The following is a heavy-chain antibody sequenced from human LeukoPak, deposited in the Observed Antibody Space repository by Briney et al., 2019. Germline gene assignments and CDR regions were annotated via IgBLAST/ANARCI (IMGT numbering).Heavy chain of an antibody. D-gene: IGHD2-2*01. CDR1: GGSIRSDNYY. Sequence: PSETLSLTCTVSGGSIRSDNYYWGWIRQPPGKGLEWIGSVYYSGSTSYNPSLKSRVTMSIDTSKNQFSLKLSSVTAADTAVYYCARGHARIVVVPAAIPFDYWGQGTLVTVSS. CDR3: ARGHARIVVVPAAIPFDY. CDR2: VYYSGST. J-gene: IGHJ4*02. V-gene: IGHV4-39*01.